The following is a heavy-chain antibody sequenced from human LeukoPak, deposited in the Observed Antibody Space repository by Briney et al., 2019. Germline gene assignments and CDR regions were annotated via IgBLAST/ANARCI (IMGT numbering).Heavy chain of an antibody. Sequence: SETLSLTCTVSGGSISSYYWSWIQQPPGKELEWIGYIYYSGSTNYNPSLKSRVTISVDTSKNQFSLKLSSVTAADTAVYYCARGHRRITMVRRVNYYYYYGMDVWGQGTTVTVSS. CDR3: ARGHRRITMVRRVNYYYYYGMDV. D-gene: IGHD3-10*01. CDR2: IYYSGST. V-gene: IGHV4-59*01. J-gene: IGHJ6*02. CDR1: GGSISSYY.